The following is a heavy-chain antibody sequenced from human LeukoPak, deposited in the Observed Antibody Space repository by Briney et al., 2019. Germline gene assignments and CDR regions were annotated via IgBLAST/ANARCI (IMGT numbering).Heavy chain of an antibody. CDR3: ARSPAAGRGMDV. J-gene: IGHJ6*02. CDR2: MNPNSSNT. V-gene: IGHV1-8*01. D-gene: IGHD3-10*01. CDR1: GYTFTSYD. Sequence: GASVKVSCKASGYTFTSYDIYWVRQATGQGVGWMGWMNPNSSNTGYAQKFQGRVTMTSNTSINTSYMELSSLRSEETAVYYCARSPAAGRGMDVWGQGTTVTVSS.